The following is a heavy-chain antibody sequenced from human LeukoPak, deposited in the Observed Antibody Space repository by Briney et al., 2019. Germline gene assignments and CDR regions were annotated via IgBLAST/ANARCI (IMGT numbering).Heavy chain of an antibody. CDR3: ARDDSGYSSGLDAFDI. CDR2: ISSSGSAI. J-gene: IGHJ3*02. Sequence: PGGSLRLSCAASAFTFSTYSMNWVRQAPGKGLQWVSYISSSGSAIYYADSVKGRFTISRDNAKNSLYLQMNSLRAEDTAVYYCARDDSGYSSGLDAFDIWGQGTMVTVSS. CDR1: AFTFSTYS. D-gene: IGHD6-19*01. V-gene: IGHV3-48*01.